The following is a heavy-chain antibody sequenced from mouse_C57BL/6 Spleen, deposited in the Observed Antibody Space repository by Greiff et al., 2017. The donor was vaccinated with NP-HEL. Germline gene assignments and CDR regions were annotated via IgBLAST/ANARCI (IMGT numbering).Heavy chain of an antibody. J-gene: IGHJ1*03. V-gene: IGHV5-17*01. Sequence: EVKLMESGGGLVKPGGSLKLSCAASGFTFSDYGMHRVRQAPEKGLEWVAYISSGSSTIYYADTVKGRFTISRDNAKNTLFLQMTSLRSEDTAMYYCARRDDWYVDVWGTGTTVTVSS. CDR1: GFTFSDYG. CDR3: ARRDDWYVDV. CDR2: ISSGSSTI.